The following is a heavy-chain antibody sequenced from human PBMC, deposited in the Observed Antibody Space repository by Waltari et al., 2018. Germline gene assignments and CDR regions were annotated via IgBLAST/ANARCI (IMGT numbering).Heavy chain of an antibody. CDR1: GYTFTSYG. CDR2: ISAYNGNT. D-gene: IGHD3-10*01. Sequence: QVQLVQSGAEVKKPGASVKVSCKASGYTFTSYGISWVRQAPGQGLEWMGWISAYNGNTNYAQKLQGRVTMTTDTSTSTAYMELRSLRSDDTAVYYCARRTEEITMVRETPYYFDYWGQGTLVTVSS. J-gene: IGHJ4*02. V-gene: IGHV1-18*01. CDR3: ARRTEEITMVRETPYYFDY.